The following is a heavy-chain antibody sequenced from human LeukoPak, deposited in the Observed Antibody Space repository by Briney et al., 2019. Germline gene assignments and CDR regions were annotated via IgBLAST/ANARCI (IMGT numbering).Heavy chain of an antibody. D-gene: IGHD1-26*01. CDR2: IYYSGST. Sequence: SETLSLTCTVSGGSISSSSYYWGWIRPPPGKGLEWIGSIYYSGSTYYNPSLKSRVTISVDTSKNQFSLKLSSVTAADTAVYYCARIVGATLFAYWGQGTLVTVSS. J-gene: IGHJ4*02. CDR1: GGSISSSSYY. V-gene: IGHV4-39*01. CDR3: ARIVGATLFAY.